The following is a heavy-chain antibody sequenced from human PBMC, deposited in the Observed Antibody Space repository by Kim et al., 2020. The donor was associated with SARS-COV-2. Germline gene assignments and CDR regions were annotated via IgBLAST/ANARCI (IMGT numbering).Heavy chain of an antibody. D-gene: IGHD3-3*01. Sequence: VKGRFTISRDNSKNTLYLQMNSLRAEDTAVYYCAKDPNFWSGYYSYFDYWGQGTLVTVSS. V-gene: IGHV3-23*01. CDR3: AKDPNFWSGYYSYFDY. J-gene: IGHJ4*02.